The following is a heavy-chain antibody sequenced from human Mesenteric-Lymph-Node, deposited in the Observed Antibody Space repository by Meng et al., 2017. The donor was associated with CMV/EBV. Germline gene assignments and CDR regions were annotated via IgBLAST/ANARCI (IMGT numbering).Heavy chain of an antibody. D-gene: IGHD1-26*01. J-gene: IGHJ4*02. Sequence: ASVKVSCKASGYTFTDYYFHWVRQAPGQGPEWLGWITPKSGATFYEQKFQGRLTVTTDTSINTSHMDLSSLAPDDTAVYFCARDVGQGALDYWGQGTLVTVS. CDR1: GYTFTDYY. V-gene: IGHV1-2*02. CDR3: ARDVGQGALDY. CDR2: ITPKSGAT.